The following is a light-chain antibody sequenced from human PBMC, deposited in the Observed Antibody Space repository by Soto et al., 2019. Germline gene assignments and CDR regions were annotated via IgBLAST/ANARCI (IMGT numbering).Light chain of an antibody. CDR2: ANS. V-gene: IGLV1-40*01. CDR3: QSYDSSLSGYV. Sequence: QSVLTQPPSVSGTPGQRVTISCTGSSSNIGAGYDVHWYQQLLGTAPKLLIYANSNRPSGVPDRFSGSKSGTSASLAITGLQAEDEADYYCQSYDSSLSGYVFGTGTKLTVI. J-gene: IGLJ1*01. CDR1: SSNIGAGYD.